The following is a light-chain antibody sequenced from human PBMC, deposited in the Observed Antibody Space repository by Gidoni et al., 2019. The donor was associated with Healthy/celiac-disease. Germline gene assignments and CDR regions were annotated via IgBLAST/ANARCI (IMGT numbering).Light chain of an antibody. CDR3: QQYNNWPWT. J-gene: IGKJ1*01. CDR2: GAS. V-gene: IGKV3-15*01. Sequence: EIVMTQSPATLSVSPGERATLSCRASQSVSSNLAWYQQKPGQAPRLLIYGASTRATGIPARFSGSGSGTEFPLTISSLQSEDFAVYYCQQYNNWPWTFXXXTKVEIK. CDR1: QSVSSN.